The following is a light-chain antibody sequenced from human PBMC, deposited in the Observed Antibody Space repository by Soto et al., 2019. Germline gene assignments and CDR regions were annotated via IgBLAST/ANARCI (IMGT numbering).Light chain of an antibody. CDR3: AAWDDSLNGLV. V-gene: IGLV1-44*01. CDR1: SSNIGSNT. J-gene: IGLJ2*01. Sequence: QPVLTQPPSASGTPGQRVTISCSGSSSNIGSNTVNWYQQLPGTAPKLLIYSNNQRPSGVPDRFSGSKSGTSASLAISGLQSEDEAYYYCAAWDDSLNGLVFGGGTKVTVL. CDR2: SNN.